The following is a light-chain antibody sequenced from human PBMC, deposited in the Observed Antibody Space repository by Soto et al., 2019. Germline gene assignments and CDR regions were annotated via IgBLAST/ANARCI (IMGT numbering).Light chain of an antibody. CDR1: NIGANS. J-gene: IGLJ2*01. Sequence: SYELTQPPSVSVAPGQTARLNCGGDNIGANSVHWYQPKPGQAPILVVYDDSDRPSGIPERFSGSNSGNTAALPITRVEGGDEADYYCHVLDSSRGVFGGGTKLTVL. CDR3: HVLDSSRGV. V-gene: IGLV3-21*02. CDR2: DDS.